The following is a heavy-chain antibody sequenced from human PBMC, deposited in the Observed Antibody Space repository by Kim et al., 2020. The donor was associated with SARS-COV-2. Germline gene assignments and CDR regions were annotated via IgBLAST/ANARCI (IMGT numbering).Heavy chain of an antibody. Sequence: SETLSLTCSVSGDSISSSNWWTWVRQPPGKGLEWVGEIFHSGTTNYNPSVTSGVTMSMDKSKNQFSLNLDSVTAADTAVYFCARGGNFGGTGLGFDFWGQGVLVTVSS. CDR3: ARGGNFGGTGLGFDF. CDR1: GDSISSSNW. D-gene: IGHD2-15*01. CDR2: IFHSGTT. J-gene: IGHJ4*02. V-gene: IGHV4-4*02.